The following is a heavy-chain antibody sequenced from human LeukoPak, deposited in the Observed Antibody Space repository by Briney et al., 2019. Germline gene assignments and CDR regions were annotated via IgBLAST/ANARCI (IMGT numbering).Heavy chain of an antibody. V-gene: IGHV4-61*02. CDR3: ARELRLLLDY. J-gene: IGHJ4*02. Sequence: SETLSLTCTVSGGSISSGSYYWSWIRQPAGTGLEYIGRIYTSGSTNYNPSLKSRVTISVDTSKNQFSLKLSSVTAADTAVYYCARELRLLLDYWGQGTLVTVSS. D-gene: IGHD3-22*01. CDR2: IYTSGST. CDR1: GGSISSGSYY.